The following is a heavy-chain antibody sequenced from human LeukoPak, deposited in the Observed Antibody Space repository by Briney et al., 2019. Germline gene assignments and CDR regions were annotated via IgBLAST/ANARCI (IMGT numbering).Heavy chain of an antibody. Sequence: PSETLSLTCTVSGGSISSYYWSWIRQPPGKGLEWIGYIYSSGSTNYNPSLKSRFTISVDTSKNQFSLKLSSVTAADTAVYYCARGYSSGGSCYSYYYYNYMDVWGKGTTVTVSS. CDR1: GGSISSYY. J-gene: IGHJ6*03. CDR3: ARGYSSGGSCYSYYYYNYMDV. CDR2: IYSSGST. V-gene: IGHV4-59*01. D-gene: IGHD2-15*01.